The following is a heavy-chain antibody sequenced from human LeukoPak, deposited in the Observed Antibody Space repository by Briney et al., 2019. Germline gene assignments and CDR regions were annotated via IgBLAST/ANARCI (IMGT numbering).Heavy chain of an antibody. CDR1: GGSISSYY. V-gene: IGHV4-59*01. CDR2: IYYAGST. CDR3: ARFFMGTYFAPRYMDV. J-gene: IGHJ6*03. D-gene: IGHD3-9*01. Sequence: KPSETLSLTCGVSGGSISSYYWAWIRQAPGKGLEWIGYIYYAGSTNYNPSLKSRVTMSVDMSRNQFSLRMTSVTAADTAVYYCARFFMGTYFAPRYMDVWGKGTTVTVSS.